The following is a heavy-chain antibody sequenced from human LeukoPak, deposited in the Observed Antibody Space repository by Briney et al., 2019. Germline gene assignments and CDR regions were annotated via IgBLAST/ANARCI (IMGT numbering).Heavy chain of an antibody. CDR3: AGRYTGDFSVDWYFDL. J-gene: IGHJ2*01. Sequence: GESLRISCKASGYNFTNYWIGWVRQMSGKGLEWMGIIYPGDSDTKYGPSFQGQVTISADKSITTAYLQRSRLKASDSAIYYCAGRYTGDFSVDWYFDLWGRGTLVTVS. V-gene: IGHV5-51*01. CDR2: IYPGDSDT. CDR1: GYNFTNYW. D-gene: IGHD1-26*01.